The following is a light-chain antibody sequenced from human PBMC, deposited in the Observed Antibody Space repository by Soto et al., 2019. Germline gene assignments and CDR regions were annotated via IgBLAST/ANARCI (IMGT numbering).Light chain of an antibody. CDR3: QQRSNWPLT. Sequence: EIVLTQSPVTLSLSSGERATLSCRASQSVSSYLAWYQQKPGQAPRLLIYDASNRATGIPARFSGSGSGTDFTLTISSLDPEDFAVYHCQQRSNWPLTFGGGTKVEIK. CDR1: QSVSSY. V-gene: IGKV3-11*01. CDR2: DAS. J-gene: IGKJ4*01.